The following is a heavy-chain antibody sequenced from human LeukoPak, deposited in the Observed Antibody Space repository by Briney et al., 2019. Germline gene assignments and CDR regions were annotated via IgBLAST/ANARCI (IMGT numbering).Heavy chain of an antibody. V-gene: IGHV2-5*02. CDR2: IYWDDDK. J-gene: IGHJ4*02. CDR1: GFSLSTSGVA. Sequence: GSGPTLVKPTQTLTLTCTFSGFSLSTSGVAVGWIRQPPGKALEWLALIYWDDDKRYSPSLKSRLIITKDTSKNQVVLTMTNMDPVDTGTYYCAQSTAPLWGYWGQGTLVTVSS. D-gene: IGHD3-16*01. CDR3: AQSTAPLWGY.